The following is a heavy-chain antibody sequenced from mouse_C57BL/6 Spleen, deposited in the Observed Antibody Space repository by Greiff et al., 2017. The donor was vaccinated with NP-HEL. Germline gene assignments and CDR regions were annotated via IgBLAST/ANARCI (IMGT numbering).Heavy chain of an antibody. CDR2: ISYAGSN. V-gene: IGHV3-6*01. CDR3: ARDHNWVDFDV. Sequence: EVKLMESGPGLVKPSQSLSLTCSVTGYSITSGYYWNWIRQFPGNKLEWMGYISYAGSNNYNPSLKNRISITRDTSKNQFFLKLNSVTTEDTATYYCARDHNWVDFDVWGTGTTVTVSS. D-gene: IGHD4-1*01. CDR1: GYSITSGYY. J-gene: IGHJ1*03.